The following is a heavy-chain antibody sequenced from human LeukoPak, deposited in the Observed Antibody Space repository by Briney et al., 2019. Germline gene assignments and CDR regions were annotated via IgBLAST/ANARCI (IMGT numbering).Heavy chain of an antibody. CDR1: GFTFDDYA. CDR3: AKDKFMDY. CDR2: ISWNSGSI. V-gene: IGHV3-9*01. J-gene: IGHJ4*02. Sequence: GGSLRLSCAASGFTFDDYAMHWVRQAPGKGLEWVSGISWNSGSIGYADSVKGRFTITRDNAKNSLYLQMNSLRAEDTALYYCAKDKFMDYWGQGTLVTVSS. D-gene: IGHD2-2*03.